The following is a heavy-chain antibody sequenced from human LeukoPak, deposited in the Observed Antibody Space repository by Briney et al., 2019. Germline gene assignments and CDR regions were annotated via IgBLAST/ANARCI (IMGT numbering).Heavy chain of an antibody. CDR1: GFTFSSYW. CDR2: IKQDGSEK. Sequence: PGGSLRLSCAASGFTFSSYWMSWVRQAPGKGLEWVANIKQDGSEKYYVDSVKGRFTISRDNAKNSLYLQMNSLRAEDTAVYYCARDRNAYGSGSYYYMDVWGKGTTVTVSS. D-gene: IGHD3-10*01. J-gene: IGHJ6*03. CDR3: ARDRNAYGSGSYYYMDV. V-gene: IGHV3-7*01.